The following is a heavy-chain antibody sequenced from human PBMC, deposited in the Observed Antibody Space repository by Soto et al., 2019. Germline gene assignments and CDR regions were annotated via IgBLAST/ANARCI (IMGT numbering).Heavy chain of an antibody. Sequence: QVQLVESGGGVVQPGKSLRLSCAGSGFTFSSYGMDCVRQAPGKGLEWVAVISYDGSNKYYADSVKGRFTISRDNSKNTLYLQMSSLRADDTAVYYCAKDRMGAGVRGYFDYWGQGTLVTVSS. CDR3: AKDRMGAGVRGYFDY. D-gene: IGHD3-10*01. V-gene: IGHV3-30*18. CDR2: ISYDGSNK. CDR1: GFTFSSYG. J-gene: IGHJ4*02.